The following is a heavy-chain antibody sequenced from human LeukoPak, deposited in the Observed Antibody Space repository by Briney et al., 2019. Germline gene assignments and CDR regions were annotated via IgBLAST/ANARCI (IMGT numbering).Heavy chain of an antibody. CDR1: GFTFSSYA. J-gene: IGHJ4*02. V-gene: IGHV3-30*18. Sequence: GGSLRLSCAASGFTFSSYAMHWVRQAPGKGLEWVAVISNDGSNKYYADSVKGRFTISRDNSKNTLYLQMNSLRAEDTAVYYCAKGALLDCSSTSCYGGSYFDYWGQGTLVTVSS. CDR3: AKGALLDCSSTSCYGGSYFDY. D-gene: IGHD2-2*01. CDR2: ISNDGSNK.